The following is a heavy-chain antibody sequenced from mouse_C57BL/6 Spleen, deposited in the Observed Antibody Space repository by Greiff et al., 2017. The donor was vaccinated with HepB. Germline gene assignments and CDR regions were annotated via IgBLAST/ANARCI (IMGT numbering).Heavy chain of an antibody. CDR2: ISDGGSYT. D-gene: IGHD4-1*01. J-gene: IGHJ4*01. V-gene: IGHV5-4*01. CDR1: GFTFSSYA. CDR3: ARQLTGTYYYAMDY. Sequence: EVQVVESGGGLVKPGGSLKLSCAASGFTFSSYAMSWVRQTPEKRLEWVATISDGGSYTYYPDNVKGRFTISRDNAKNNLYLQMSHLKSEDTAMYYCARQLTGTYYYAMDYWGQGTSVTVSS.